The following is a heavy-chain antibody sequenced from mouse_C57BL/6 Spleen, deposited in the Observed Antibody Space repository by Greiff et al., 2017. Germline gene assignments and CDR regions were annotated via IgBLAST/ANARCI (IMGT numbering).Heavy chain of an antibody. D-gene: IGHD1-1*01. J-gene: IGHJ4*01. CDR1: GYTFTSYW. Sequence: QVQLQQPGAELVKPGASVKLSCKASGYTFTSYWMHWVKQSPGQGLEWIAIIHPNSGSTNYNEKFKSKATLTVDKSSSTTYMQLSSLTSEDSAVYYWARRVPYVSSPLYYYAMDYWGQGTSVTVSS. CDR2: IHPNSGST. CDR3: ARRVPYVSSPLYYYAMDY. V-gene: IGHV1-64*01.